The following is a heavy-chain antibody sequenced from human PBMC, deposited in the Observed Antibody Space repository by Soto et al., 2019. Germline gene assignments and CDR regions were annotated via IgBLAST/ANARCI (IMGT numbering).Heavy chain of an antibody. Sequence: GGSLRLSCAACGFTLSSYAMSWVRQAPGKGLEWVSTFSGTGGYTYYADSVKGRFTISRDDSKNTLFLHMNSLRAADTAVYYCARGQRALITYGPFDPWGQGTLVTVSS. D-gene: IGHD4-17*01. CDR3: ARGQRALITYGPFDP. J-gene: IGHJ5*02. CDR1: GFTLSSYA. CDR2: FSGTGGYT. V-gene: IGHV3-23*01.